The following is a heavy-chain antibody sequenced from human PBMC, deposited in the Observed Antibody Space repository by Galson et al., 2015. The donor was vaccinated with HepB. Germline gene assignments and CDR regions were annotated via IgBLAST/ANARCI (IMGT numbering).Heavy chain of an antibody. D-gene: IGHD2-15*01. CDR1: GLAFSSSW. J-gene: IGHJ3*02. Sequence: SLRLSCAASGLAFSSSWMHWVRQAPGEGLVWVSQINGDGRGIGHADSVRGRFTISRDNAKNTLYLQMNSLRVEDTAVYYCARGGLLYALNIWGQGTMVTVSS. CDR2: INGDGRGI. V-gene: IGHV3-74*01. CDR3: ARGGLLYALNI.